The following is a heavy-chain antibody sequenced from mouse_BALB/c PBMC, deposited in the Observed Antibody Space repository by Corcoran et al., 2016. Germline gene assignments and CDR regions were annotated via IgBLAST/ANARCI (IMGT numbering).Heavy chain of an antibody. D-gene: IGHD4-1*01. CDR3: ARRGKNWDEGFAY. CDR2: ILPGSGST. J-gene: IGHJ3*01. CDR1: GYTFSSYW. Sequence: QVQLQQSGAELMKPGASVKISCKATGYTFSSYWIEWVKQRPGHGLEWIGEILPGSGSTNYNEKFKGKATFTADTSSNTAYMQLSSLTSEDSAVYYCARRGKNWDEGFAYWGQGTLVTVSA. V-gene: IGHV1-9*01.